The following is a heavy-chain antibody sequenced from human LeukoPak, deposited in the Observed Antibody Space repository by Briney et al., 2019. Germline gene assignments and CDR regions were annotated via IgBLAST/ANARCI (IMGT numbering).Heavy chain of an antibody. V-gene: IGHV4-4*07. CDR1: GGSISSYY. CDR2: IYTSGST. J-gene: IGHJ5*02. D-gene: IGHD2-2*01. Sequence: SETLSLTCTVSGGSISSYYWSWIRQPAGKGLEWTGRIYTSGSTNYNPSLKSRVTMSVDTSKNQFSLKLSSVTAADTAVYYCARFVRGPVARYCSSTSCSGSGWFDPWGQGTLVTVSS. CDR3: ARFVRGPVARYCSSTSCSGSGWFDP.